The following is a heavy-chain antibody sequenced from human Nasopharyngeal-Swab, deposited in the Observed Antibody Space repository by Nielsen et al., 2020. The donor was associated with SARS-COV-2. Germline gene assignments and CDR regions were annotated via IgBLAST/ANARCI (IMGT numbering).Heavy chain of an antibody. V-gene: IGHV4-39*07. CDR2: INHSGST. J-gene: IGHJ5*02. D-gene: IGHD3-3*01. Sequence: SETLSLTCTVSGGSISSGGYYWSWIRQPPGKGLEWIGEINHSGSTNYNPSLKSRVTISVDTSKNQFSLKLSSVTAADTAVYYCARGSGGSIFGVVIGFRGKNWFDPWGQGTLVTVSS. CDR3: ARGSGGSIFGVVIGFRGKNWFDP. CDR1: GGSISSGGYY.